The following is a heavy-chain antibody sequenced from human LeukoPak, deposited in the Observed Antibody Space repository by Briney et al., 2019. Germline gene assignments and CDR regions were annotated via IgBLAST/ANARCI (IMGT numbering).Heavy chain of an antibody. CDR2: INPNSGGT. CDR3: ARWAGRLISSSWLEY. CDR1: GYTFTGYY. J-gene: IGHJ4*02. D-gene: IGHD6-13*01. Sequence: ASVKVSCKASGYTFTGYYMHWVRQAPGQGLEWMGWINPNSGGTNYAQKFQGWVTMTRDTSISTAYMELRSLRSDDTAVYYCARWAGRLISSSWLEYWGQGTLVTVSS. V-gene: IGHV1-2*04.